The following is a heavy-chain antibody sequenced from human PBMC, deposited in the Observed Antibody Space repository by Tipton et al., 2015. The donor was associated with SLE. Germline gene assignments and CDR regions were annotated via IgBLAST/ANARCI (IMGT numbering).Heavy chain of an antibody. CDR3: AKTDFEYSAYDLSAD. CDR2: IWYDGNNK. Sequence: SLRLSCAGSGFTFKNYGMHWVRQAPGKGLEWVAVIWYDGNNKYYADSVKGRFTISRDNANKMLYLQMTSLRVDDTAVYYCAKTDFEYSAYDLSADWGQGTLVTVSS. CDR1: GFTFKNYG. V-gene: IGHV3-33*06. J-gene: IGHJ4*02. D-gene: IGHD5-12*01.